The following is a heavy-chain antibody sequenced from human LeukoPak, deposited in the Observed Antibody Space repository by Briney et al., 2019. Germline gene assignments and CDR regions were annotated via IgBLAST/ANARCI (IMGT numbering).Heavy chain of an antibody. J-gene: IGHJ6*02. V-gene: IGHV3-43*02. Sequence: GGSLRLSCAASGFTFDDYAMHWVRQAPGKGLEWVSLISGDSHSTFYADSVKGRFTISRDKSKNSLYLQMNSLRNDDTALYYCARDTEGYIYGYYYYGMDVWGQGTTVTVSS. D-gene: IGHD5-18*01. CDR1: GFTFDDYA. CDR3: ARDTEGYIYGYYYYGMDV. CDR2: ISGDSHST.